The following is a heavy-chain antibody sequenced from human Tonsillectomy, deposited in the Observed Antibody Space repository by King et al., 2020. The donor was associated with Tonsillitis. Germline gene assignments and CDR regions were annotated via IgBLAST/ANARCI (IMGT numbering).Heavy chain of an antibody. CDR2: ISVYNGKT. Sequence: VQLVESGAEVKKPGASVKVSCKAFGFTFTSYGISWVRQAPGQGLEWVGWISVYNGKTNYAQKVQGIVTMTTDTSTTTAYMELRSLRSDDTAVYYCARSYCSSTSCYYDWFDPWGQGTLVTVSS. J-gene: IGHJ5*02. D-gene: IGHD2-2*01. V-gene: IGHV1-18*01. CDR3: ARSYCSSTSCYYDWFDP. CDR1: GFTFTSYG.